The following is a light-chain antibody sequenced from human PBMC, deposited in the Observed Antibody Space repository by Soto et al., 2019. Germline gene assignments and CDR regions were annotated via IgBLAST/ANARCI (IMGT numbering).Light chain of an antibody. V-gene: IGKV3-20*01. CDR3: QQYSSSVFT. CDR2: GAS. J-gene: IGKJ3*01. CDR1: QSVSSSY. Sequence: EIVLTQSPGTLSLSPGERATLSCRASQSVSSSYLAWYQQKPGQAPRLLIYGASNRATGIPDRFSGSGSGTDVIFTISRLEPEDFPVYYCQQYSSSVFTFGPGTKVDI.